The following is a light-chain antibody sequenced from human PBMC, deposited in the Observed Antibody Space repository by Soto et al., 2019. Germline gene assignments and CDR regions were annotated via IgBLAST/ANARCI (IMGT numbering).Light chain of an antibody. Sequence: EIVLTQSPGTLSLSPGEGATVSCRVSQSINSKALVWYQRKFGQAPRLLIYNTSRRATGIPDRFSGSGAGTYFTLSLSRLEPEDFAVYYCPHYGCSFIFGPWTKVDFK. V-gene: IGKV3-20*01. J-gene: IGKJ3*01. CDR2: NTS. CDR3: PHYGCSFI. CDR1: QSINSKA.